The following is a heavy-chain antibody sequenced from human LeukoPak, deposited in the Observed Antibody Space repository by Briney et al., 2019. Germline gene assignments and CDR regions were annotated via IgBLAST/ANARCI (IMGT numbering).Heavy chain of an antibody. J-gene: IGHJ4*02. CDR3: ATENGFNDY. D-gene: IGHD2-8*01. V-gene: IGHV4-34*01. CDR1: GGSFSGYY. CDR2: INHSGST. Sequence: SETLSLTCAVYGGSFSGYYWSWIRQPPGKGLEWIGEINHSGSTNYNPSLKSRVTISLDTSKNQFSLKLSSVTAADTAVYYCATENGFNDYWGQGTLVTVSS.